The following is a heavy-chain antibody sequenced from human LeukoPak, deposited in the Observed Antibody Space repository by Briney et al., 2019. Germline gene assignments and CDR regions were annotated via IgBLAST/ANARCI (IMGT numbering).Heavy chain of an antibody. D-gene: IGHD3-3*01. CDR2: VSVSGGST. CDR1: GFTFSRYA. V-gene: IGHV3-23*01. Sequence: GGSLRLSCAASGFTFSRYALNWARQAPGKGLEWVSTVSVSGGSTYYADSVKGRFTISRDNSENTLYLQMNSLRAEDTAVYYCAKDVKAGSGDYYFDYWGLGTLVTVSS. CDR3: AKDVKAGSGDYYFDY. J-gene: IGHJ4*02.